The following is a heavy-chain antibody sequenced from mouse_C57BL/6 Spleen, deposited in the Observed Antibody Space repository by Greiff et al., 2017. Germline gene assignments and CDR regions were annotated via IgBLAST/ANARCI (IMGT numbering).Heavy chain of an antibody. CDR1: GYTFTDYE. V-gene: IGHV1-15*01. CDR3: TRYRRGGYYFDY. J-gene: IGHJ2*01. Sequence: QVQLQQSGAELVRPGASVTLSCKASGYTFTDYEMHWVKQTPVHGLEWIGAIDPATGDTAYNQKFKGKAILTADKSSSTAYMELSSLTSECSAVDYCTRYRRGGYYFDYWGQGTTLTVSS. CDR2: IDPATGDT.